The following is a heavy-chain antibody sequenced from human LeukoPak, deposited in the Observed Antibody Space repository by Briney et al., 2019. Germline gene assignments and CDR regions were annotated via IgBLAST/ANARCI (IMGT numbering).Heavy chain of an antibody. CDR2: IYSGGST. V-gene: IGHV3-53*01. D-gene: IGHD3-3*01. CDR3: ARVARSGYYTPDY. CDR1: GFTVSSNY. J-gene: IGHJ4*02. Sequence: PGGSLRLSCAASGFTVSSNYMSWVRQAPGKGLEWVSVIYSGGSTYYADSVKGRFTISRDNSKNTLYLPMNSLRAEDTDVYYCARVARSGYYTPDYWGQGTLVTVSS.